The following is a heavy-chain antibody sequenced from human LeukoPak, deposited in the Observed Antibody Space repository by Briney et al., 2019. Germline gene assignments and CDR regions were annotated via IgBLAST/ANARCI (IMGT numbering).Heavy chain of an antibody. D-gene: IGHD6-13*01. V-gene: IGHV3-23*01. Sequence: GGSLRLSCAASGFTFSSYAMGWVRQAPGKGLEWVSSISGGDSTYYTNSVKGRLTISRDNSKNTLYLQMNSLRAEDTAVYYCATTAYSSRNYWGQGTLVTVSS. CDR3: ATTAYSSRNY. CDR1: GFTFSSYA. J-gene: IGHJ4*02. CDR2: ISGGDST.